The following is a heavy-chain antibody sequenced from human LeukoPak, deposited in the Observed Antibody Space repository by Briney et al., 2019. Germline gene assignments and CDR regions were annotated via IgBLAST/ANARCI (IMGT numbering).Heavy chain of an antibody. Sequence: GESLKISCQGSGYSFTSYWTGWVRQMPGKGLEWMGINYPGDSETRYSPSFQGQVTISADKSISTAYLQWTSLKASVTAMYCCARLPYNWNFDYWGQGTLVTVSS. CDR1: GYSFTSYW. V-gene: IGHV5-51*01. CDR2: NYPGDSET. D-gene: IGHD1-20*01. J-gene: IGHJ4*02. CDR3: ARLPYNWNFDY.